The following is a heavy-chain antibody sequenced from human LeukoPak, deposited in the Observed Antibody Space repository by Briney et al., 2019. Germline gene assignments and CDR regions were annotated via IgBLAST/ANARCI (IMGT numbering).Heavy chain of an antibody. CDR2: ISYDGSNK. V-gene: IGHV3-30*18. CDR3: AKDIREVNSLGAFDI. J-gene: IGHJ3*02. D-gene: IGHD3-10*01. Sequence: PGGSLRLSCAASGFTFSTYGIHWVRQAPGKGLEWVAVISYDGSNKYYADSVKGRFTISRDNSKNTLYLQMNSLRAEDTAVYYCAKDIREVNSLGAFDIWGQGTMVTVSS. CDR1: GFTFSTYG.